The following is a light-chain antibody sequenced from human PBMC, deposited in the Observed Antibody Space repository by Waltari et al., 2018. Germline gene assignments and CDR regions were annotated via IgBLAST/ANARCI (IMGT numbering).Light chain of an antibody. J-gene: IGKJ1*01. Sequence: DIQMTQSPSSLSASVGDTVTVTCRASQHIRTYLNWYQQKTAKAPKLLIYGASTLQRGVPSRFRGSASGTEFTLTVTNLQPDDFATYFCQQSFSSPWTFGQGTTV. CDR1: QHIRTY. CDR2: GAS. V-gene: IGKV1-39*01. CDR3: QQSFSSPWT.